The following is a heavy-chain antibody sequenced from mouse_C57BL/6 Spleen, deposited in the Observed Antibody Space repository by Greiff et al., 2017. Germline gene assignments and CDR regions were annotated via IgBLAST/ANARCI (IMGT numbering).Heavy chain of an antibody. J-gene: IGHJ4*01. Sequence: QVQLQQPGAELVKPGASVKLSCKASGYTFTSYWMHWVKQRPGQGLEWIGMIHPNSGSTNYNEKFKSKATLTVDKSSSTAYMQLSSLTSEDSAVYYCARPRELGRDAIDYWGQGTSVTVSS. D-gene: IGHD4-1*01. CDR2: IHPNSGST. V-gene: IGHV1-64*01. CDR3: ARPRELGRDAIDY. CDR1: GYTFTSYW.